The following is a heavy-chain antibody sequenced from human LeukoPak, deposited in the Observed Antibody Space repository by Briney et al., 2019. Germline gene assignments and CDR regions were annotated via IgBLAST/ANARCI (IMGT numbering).Heavy chain of an antibody. CDR3: AKGQGWEHSYYYYYMDV. CDR1: GGSFSGYY. CDR2: INHSGST. V-gene: IGHV4-34*01. J-gene: IGHJ6*03. Sequence: PSGTPSLTCAVYGGSFSGYYWSWIRQPPGKGLEWIGGINHSGSTNYNPSLKGRVTISVDTSKNQFSLKLSSVTAADTAVYCCAKGQGWEHSYYYYYMDVWGKGTTVTISS. D-gene: IGHD1-26*01.